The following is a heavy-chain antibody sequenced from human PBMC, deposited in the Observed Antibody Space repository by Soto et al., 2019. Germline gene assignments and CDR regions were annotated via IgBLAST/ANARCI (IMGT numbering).Heavy chain of an antibody. J-gene: IGHJ2*01. D-gene: IGHD5-12*01. Sequence: QVQLVQSGAEVKKPGSSVTVSCKASGGTFSSYTISWVRQAPGQGLEWMGGIIPIFGTGNYAKKFQGRVTITADESTSTAYMELSSLRSEDTAVYYCARGNHRWLQLWYFDLWGRGTLVTVSS. CDR1: GGTFSSYT. CDR3: ARGNHRWLQLWYFDL. V-gene: IGHV1-69*12. CDR2: IIPIFGTG.